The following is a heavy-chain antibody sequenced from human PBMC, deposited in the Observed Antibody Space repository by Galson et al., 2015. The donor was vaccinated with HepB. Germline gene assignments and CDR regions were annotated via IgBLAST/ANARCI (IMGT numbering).Heavy chain of an antibody. CDR2: INHRGST. J-gene: IGHJ6*02. V-gene: IGHV4-34*01. Sequence: SETLSLTCAVYGWSFSAYYWSWIRQPPGKGLEWIGEINHRGSTNYNPSLKSRVTISVDTSKNQFSLKLTSVTAADTAIYYCARGCSVNYDFWTGYRYYYYGMDVWGRGTTVTVSS. D-gene: IGHD3-3*01. CDR3: ARGCSVNYDFWTGYRYYYYGMDV. CDR1: GWSFSAYY.